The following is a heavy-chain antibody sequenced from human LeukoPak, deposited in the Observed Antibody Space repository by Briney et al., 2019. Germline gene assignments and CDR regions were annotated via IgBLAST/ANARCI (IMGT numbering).Heavy chain of an antibody. CDR1: GYTFTGYY. CDR2: INPNSGGT. D-gene: IGHD6-13*01. Sequence: ASVKVSCKASGYTFTGYYMHWVRQAPGQGLEWMGWINPNSGGTNYAQKFQGRVTMTRDTSISTAYMELSRLRSDDTAVYYCARGVYSNSWTGYDYWGQGTLVTVSS. V-gene: IGHV1-2*02. CDR3: ARGVYSNSWTGYDY. J-gene: IGHJ4*02.